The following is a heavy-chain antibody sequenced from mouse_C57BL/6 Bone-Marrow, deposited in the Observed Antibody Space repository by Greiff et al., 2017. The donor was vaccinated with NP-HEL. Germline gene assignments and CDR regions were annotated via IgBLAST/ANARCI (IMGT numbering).Heavy chain of an antibody. V-gene: IGHV1-49*01. CDR2: FTMYSDAT. J-gene: IGHJ4*01. Sequence: LQESGAELVRPGSSVKLSCKDSYFAFMASAMHWVKQRPGHGLEWIGSFTMYSDATEYSENFEGKATLTANTSSSTAYMELSSLTSEDSAVYYCARGGYGSSYDAMDYWGQGTSVTVSS. CDR3: ARGGYGSSYDAMDY. D-gene: IGHD1-1*01. CDR1: YFAFMASA.